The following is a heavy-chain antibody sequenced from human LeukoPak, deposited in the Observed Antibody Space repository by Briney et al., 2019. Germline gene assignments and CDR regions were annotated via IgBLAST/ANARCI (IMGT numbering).Heavy chain of an antibody. CDR1: GFTFDDYA. D-gene: IGHD4-11*01. CDR3: AKDDGSVMKTTFFDS. V-gene: IGHV3-9*01. CDR2: ISWSSGSI. J-gene: IGHJ4*02. Sequence: GGSLRLSCAASGFTFDDYAMHWVRQAPGKGLEWVSGISWSSGSIGYADSVKGRFTISRDNAKNSLYLQMNSLRAEDTALYYCAKDDGSVMKTTFFDSWGQGTLVTVSS.